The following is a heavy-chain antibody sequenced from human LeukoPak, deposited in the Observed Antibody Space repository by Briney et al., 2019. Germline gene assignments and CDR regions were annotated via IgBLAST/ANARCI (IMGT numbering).Heavy chain of an antibody. CDR3: VKDQHCSTISCATRTGFDP. Sequence: GGSLRLSCSASGFTFSNYAMHWVRQAPGKGLEFVSGISSTGGSTNYPDSVKDRFSISRDNSKNTLCLQMTSLRADDTAVYYCVKDQHCSTISCATRTGFDPWGQGTSVTVSS. V-gene: IGHV3-64D*06. CDR2: ISSTGGST. D-gene: IGHD2-2*01. J-gene: IGHJ5*02. CDR1: GFTFSNYA.